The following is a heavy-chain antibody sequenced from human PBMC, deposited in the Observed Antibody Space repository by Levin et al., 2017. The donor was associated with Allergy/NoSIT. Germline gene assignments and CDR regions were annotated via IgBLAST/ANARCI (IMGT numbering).Heavy chain of an antibody. Sequence: LSLTCAASGFTFSSSAMSWVRQAPGKGLEWVSAISGSGGSTYYADSVKGRFTISRDNSKNTRYLQMNSLRAEDTAVYYCAKGPRVGTDYVWGSYRFWGQGTLVTVSS. V-gene: IGHV3-23*01. J-gene: IGHJ4*02. CDR2: ISGSGGST. CDR3: AKGPRVGTDYVWGSYRF. CDR1: GFTFSSSA. D-gene: IGHD3-16*02.